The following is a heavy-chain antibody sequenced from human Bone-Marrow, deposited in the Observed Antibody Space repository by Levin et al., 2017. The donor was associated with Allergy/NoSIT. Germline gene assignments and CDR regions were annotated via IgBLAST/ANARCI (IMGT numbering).Heavy chain of an antibody. CDR1: GFTFNDYT. CDR2: ISWDASTT. D-gene: IGHD6-19*01. J-gene: IGHJ4*02. V-gene: IGHV3-43*01. Sequence: GGSLRLSCAASGFTFNDYTMHWVRQAPQRGLEWVSLISWDASTTYYADSVRGRFTISRDNSKNALYLQMNSLTTEDTALYYCAKDLSPRIAVTGNIEYWGQGTLVTVSS. CDR3: AKDLSPRIAVTGNIEY.